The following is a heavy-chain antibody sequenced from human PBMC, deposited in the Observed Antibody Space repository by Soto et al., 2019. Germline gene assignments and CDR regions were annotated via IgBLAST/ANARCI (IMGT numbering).Heavy chain of an antibody. Sequence: QVQLQQWGAGLLKPSETLSLTCAVYGGSFSGYYWSWIRQPPGKGLEWIGEINHSGSTNYNPSLKSRVTISVDTTKTQFALKLSSVTAADTDVYYCARNIAVAGFDYWGQGTLVTVSS. V-gene: IGHV4-34*01. J-gene: IGHJ4*02. D-gene: IGHD6-19*01. CDR3: ARNIAVAGFDY. CDR1: GGSFSGYY. CDR2: INHSGST.